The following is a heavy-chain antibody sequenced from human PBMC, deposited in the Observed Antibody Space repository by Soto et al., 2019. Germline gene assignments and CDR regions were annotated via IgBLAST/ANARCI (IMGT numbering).Heavy chain of an antibody. CDR3: ARRVLNWSWFDP. D-gene: IGHD3-3*01. V-gene: IGHV4-39*01. Sequence: QLQLQESGPGLVKPSETLSLTCTVSGCSISSSSYYWGWIRQPPGKGLEWIGSIYYSGSTYYNPPLKSRVTISVDTSKNQFSLKLSSVTAADTAVYYCARRVLNWSWFDPWGQGTLVTVSS. CDR1: GCSISSSSYY. J-gene: IGHJ5*02. CDR2: IYYSGST.